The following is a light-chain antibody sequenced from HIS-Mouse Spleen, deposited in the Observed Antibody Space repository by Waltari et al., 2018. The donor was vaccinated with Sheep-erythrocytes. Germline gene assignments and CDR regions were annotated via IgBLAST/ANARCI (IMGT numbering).Light chain of an antibody. CDR3: AAWDDSLSGPV. CDR1: SSDVGSYNL. Sequence: QSALTQPASVSGSPGQSITISCPGTSSDVGSYNLVSWYQQHPGKAPKLMIPEGSKRPSGVSTRGSGSKSGTSASLAISGLRSEDEADYYCAAWDDSLSGPVFGGGTQLTAL. J-gene: IGLJ7*02. V-gene: IGLV2-14*02. CDR2: EGS.